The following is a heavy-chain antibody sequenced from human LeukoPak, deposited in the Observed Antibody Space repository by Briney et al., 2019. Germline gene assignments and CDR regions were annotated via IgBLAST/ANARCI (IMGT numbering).Heavy chain of an antibody. CDR2: ISFDSAKK. J-gene: IGHJ4*02. D-gene: IGHD3-10*01. CDR3: SREWGNYYKLRDY. V-gene: IGHV3-30*03. CDR1: GLTFNNCN. Sequence: GGSLTLSCGSCGLTFNNCNGRGLRQAPDKGLEWVVVISFDSAKKYFADSVKSRFTTTRDYTKNTLSLQMNSRRDEYTAAYYCSREWGNYYKLRDYWGQGTLVTVSS.